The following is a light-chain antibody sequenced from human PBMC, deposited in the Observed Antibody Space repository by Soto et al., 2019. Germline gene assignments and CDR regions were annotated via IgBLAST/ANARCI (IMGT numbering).Light chain of an antibody. CDR1: QSVSSSN. CDR3: QQSGTSPPYT. V-gene: IGKV3-20*01. J-gene: IGKJ2*01. Sequence: EIVLTQSPVTLSLSPGERATLSCRASQSVSSSNLAWYQQKTGQAPRLLIYGTSSRATGIPDRFSGSGSGTDFTLTISRLEPEDFAVYYCQQSGTSPPYTFGQGTKLEIK. CDR2: GTS.